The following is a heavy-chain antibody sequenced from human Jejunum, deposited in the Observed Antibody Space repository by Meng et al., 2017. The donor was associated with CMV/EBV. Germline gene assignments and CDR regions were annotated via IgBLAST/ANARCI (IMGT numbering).Heavy chain of an antibody. V-gene: IGHV3-23*01. Sequence: TFSMFAMSLVRQAPGKGLEWVSAISGGGTYTYTVASVKGRFTISSDNSENTLYLQMDGLTADDTAVYYCAKYGRNRNWNYGEMDYWGQGTLVTVSS. CDR3: AKYGRNRNWNYGEMDY. CDR2: ISGGGTYT. D-gene: IGHD1-7*01. CDR1: TFSMFA. J-gene: IGHJ4*02.